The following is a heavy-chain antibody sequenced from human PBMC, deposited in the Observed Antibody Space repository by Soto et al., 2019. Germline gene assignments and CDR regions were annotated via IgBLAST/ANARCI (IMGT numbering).Heavy chain of an antibody. CDR2: ISATGGGT. J-gene: IGHJ4*02. CDR1: GFKFSNYA. D-gene: IGHD3-16*01. Sequence: GGSLRLSCAASGFKFSNYAMSWVRQAPGNGLEWVSLISATGGGTYYADSVKGRFTISRDNSHNTLYLQVHSLTAEGTAVYYCAKDRRAGGNSAFYFDFWGQGAQVTVSS. CDR3: AKDRRAGGNSAFYFDF. V-gene: IGHV3-23*01.